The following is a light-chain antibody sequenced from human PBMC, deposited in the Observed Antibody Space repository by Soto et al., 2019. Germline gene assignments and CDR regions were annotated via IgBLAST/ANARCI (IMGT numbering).Light chain of an antibody. CDR2: DVS. V-gene: IGLV2-14*01. Sequence: QSALTQPASVSGSPGQSITISCTGTSSDVGGYNYVSWYQQHPGKAPKLMIYDVSNRPSGVSNRFSGSKSGNTASLTISGLQAEDEADYYCSSYTSSSTLVVFGGGTQVPVL. J-gene: IGLJ2*01. CDR1: SSDVGGYNY. CDR3: SSYTSSSTLVV.